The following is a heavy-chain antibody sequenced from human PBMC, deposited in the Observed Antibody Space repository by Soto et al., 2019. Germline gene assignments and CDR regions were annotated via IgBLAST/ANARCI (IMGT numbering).Heavy chain of an antibody. CDR3: AREGVDIAAAGTPRYYGMDV. Sequence: PSETLSLTCAVSGGSISSGGYSWSWIRHPPGKGLEWIGYIYYSGSTYYNPSLKSRVTISVDTSKNQFSLKLSSVTAADTAVYYCAREGVDIAAAGTPRYYGMDVWGQGTTVTVSS. D-gene: IGHD6-13*01. CDR2: IYYSGST. V-gene: IGHV4-31*11. CDR1: GGSISSGGYS. J-gene: IGHJ6*02.